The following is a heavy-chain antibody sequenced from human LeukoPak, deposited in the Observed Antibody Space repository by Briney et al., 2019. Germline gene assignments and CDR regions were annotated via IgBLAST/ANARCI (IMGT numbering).Heavy chain of an antibody. CDR3: AREKVRYSVTPYNWFDP. J-gene: IGHJ5*02. D-gene: IGHD3-9*01. Sequence: GGSLRLSCAASGFTFSSYAMSWVRQAPGKGLEWVSAISGSGGSTYYADSVKGRFTISRDNSKNTLYLQMNSLRAEDTAVYYCAREKVRYSVTPYNWFDPWGQGTLVTVSS. CDR2: ISGSGGST. V-gene: IGHV3-23*01. CDR1: GFTFSSYA.